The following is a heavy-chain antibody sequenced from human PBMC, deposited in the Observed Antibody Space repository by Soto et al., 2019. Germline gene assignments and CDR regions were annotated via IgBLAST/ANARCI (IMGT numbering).Heavy chain of an antibody. J-gene: IGHJ4*02. Sequence: EVQLLESGGGLVQPGGSLRLSCAASGFTFSSYATSWVRQAPGKGLEWVSAISGGDGSTHYADSVKGRFTISRDNSKNTLYLQMNSLRGEDTAVYYCSKSYAVIDYWGQGTLVTVSS. D-gene: IGHD3-16*01. CDR2: ISGGDGST. CDR3: SKSYAVIDY. V-gene: IGHV3-23*01. CDR1: GFTFSSYA.